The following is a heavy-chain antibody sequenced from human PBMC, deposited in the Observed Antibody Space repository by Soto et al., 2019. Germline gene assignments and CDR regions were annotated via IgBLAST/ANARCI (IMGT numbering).Heavy chain of an antibody. CDR1: GGSFSGYY. CDR3: ARVDYYDSSGPYYFEY. D-gene: IGHD3-22*01. CDR2: INHSGST. J-gene: IGHJ4*02. Sequence: PSETLSLTCAVYGGSFSGYYWSWIRQPPGKGLEWIGEINHSGSTNYSPSLKSRVTISVDTSKNQFSLKLSSVTAADTAVYYCARVDYYDSSGPYYFEYWGPGTLVTVSS. V-gene: IGHV4-34*01.